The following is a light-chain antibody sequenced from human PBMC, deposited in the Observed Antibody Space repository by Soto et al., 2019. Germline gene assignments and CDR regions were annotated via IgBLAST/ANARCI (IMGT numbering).Light chain of an antibody. CDR1: QSIDRW. Sequence: DIQMTQSPSTLPASVGDRVTITCRASQSIDRWLAWYQQRPGKAPKFLIYDASTLESGVPSRFSGSGFGTEFSLTISSLQPDDFGSYYCQHMRTFGQGTKVDI. CDR2: DAS. V-gene: IGKV1-5*01. J-gene: IGKJ1*01. CDR3: QHMRT.